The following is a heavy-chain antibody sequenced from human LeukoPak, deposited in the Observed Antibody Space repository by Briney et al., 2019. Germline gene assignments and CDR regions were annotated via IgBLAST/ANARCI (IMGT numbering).Heavy chain of an antibody. V-gene: IGHV4-31*03. J-gene: IGHJ4*02. Sequence: SETLSLTCTVSGGSISSGGYYWSWIRQHPGKGLEWIGYIYYSGSTYYNPSLESRVTISVDTSKNQFSLKLSSVTAADTAVYYCARVRGTVTTFDYWGQGTLVTVSS. D-gene: IGHD4-17*01. CDR2: IYYSGST. CDR1: GGSISSGGYY. CDR3: ARVRGTVTTFDY.